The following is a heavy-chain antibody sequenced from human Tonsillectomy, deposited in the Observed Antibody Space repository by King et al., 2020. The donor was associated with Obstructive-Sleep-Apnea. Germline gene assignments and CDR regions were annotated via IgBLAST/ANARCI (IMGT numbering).Heavy chain of an antibody. D-gene: IGHD3-3*01. CDR3: ARTNYGLFFDY. Sequence: QLQESGPGLAKPSETLSLTCTVSGGSIRSSTYYWTWIRQPPGKGLEWIGTIYYSVSTYYNPSLKSRVTISVDTSKNQFSLKLSSVTAADTAVYFCARTNYGLFFDYWSLGTLVTVSS. V-gene: IGHV4-39*07. CDR1: GGSIRSSTYY. J-gene: IGHJ4*02. CDR2: IYYSVST.